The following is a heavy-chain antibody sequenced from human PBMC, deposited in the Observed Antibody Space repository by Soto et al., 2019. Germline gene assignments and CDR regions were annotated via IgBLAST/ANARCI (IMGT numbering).Heavy chain of an antibody. J-gene: IGHJ6*02. CDR3: ARDLRYCSGGSCYSAPSQYYYGMDV. Sequence: SLRLSCAASGFTFSSYSMNWVRQAPGKGLEWVSSISSSSSYIYYADSVKGRFTISRDNAKNSLYLQMNSLRAEDTAVYYCARDLRYCSGGSCYSAPSQYYYGMDVWGQGTTVTVSS. CDR2: ISSSSSYI. CDR1: GFTFSSYS. D-gene: IGHD2-15*01. V-gene: IGHV3-21*01.